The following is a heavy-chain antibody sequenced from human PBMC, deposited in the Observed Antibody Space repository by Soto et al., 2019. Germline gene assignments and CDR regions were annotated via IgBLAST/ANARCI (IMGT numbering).Heavy chain of an antibody. J-gene: IGHJ5*02. Sequence: PGGSLRLSCAASGFTVSNNYMSWVRQASGKGLEWVSGISGSGVHTYYADSVKGRFTISRDNSKSTFYLQMNSLRAEDTALYYCAKDLLYASTWYPLDAWGQGTPVTVSS. CDR2: ISGSGVHT. D-gene: IGHD6-13*01. CDR3: AKDLLYASTWYPLDA. CDR1: GFTVSNNY. V-gene: IGHV3-23*01.